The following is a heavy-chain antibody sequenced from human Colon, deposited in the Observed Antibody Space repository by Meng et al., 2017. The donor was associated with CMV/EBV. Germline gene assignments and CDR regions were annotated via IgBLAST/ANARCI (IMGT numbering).Heavy chain of an antibody. Sequence: VDRVEVGGGLIQPGESLRLSCAASGFTVSSNHISWVRQSPGKGLEWVSDINSGGSTYYIDSVKGRFTISRDNSKNTVYFQMNSLRAEDTAIYYCTRAPSGYGGFPDWGQGTLVTVSS. CDR1: GFTVSSNH. V-gene: IGHV3-53*01. J-gene: IGHJ4*02. CDR3: TRAPSGYGGFPD. D-gene: IGHD5-12*01. CDR2: INSGGST.